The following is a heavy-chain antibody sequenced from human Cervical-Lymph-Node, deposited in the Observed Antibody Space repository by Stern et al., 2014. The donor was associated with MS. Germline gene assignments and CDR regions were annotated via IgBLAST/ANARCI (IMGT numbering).Heavy chain of an antibody. Sequence: HVQLVQSGGGVVPPGRSLRLSCADSGSTFSKSAMHWVRQAPGKGLEWVAVISHDGSNKQYGDSVKGRRAISRDNSRNTLSLEIYSLRAEDTAVYYCVRTESFYYYDGMDVWGHGTTVIVSS. CDR3: VRTESFYYYDGMDV. J-gene: IGHJ6*02. CDR1: GSTFSKSA. V-gene: IGHV3-30*09. CDR2: ISHDGSNK.